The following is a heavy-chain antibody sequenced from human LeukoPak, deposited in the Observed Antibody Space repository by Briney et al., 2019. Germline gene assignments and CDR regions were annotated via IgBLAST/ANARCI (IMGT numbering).Heavy chain of an antibody. CDR1: GFTFSSYW. V-gene: IGHV3-7*01. D-gene: IGHD3-10*01. CDR2: IKQDGSEK. Sequence: PGGSLRLSCAASGFTFSSYWMSWVRQAPGKGLEWVANIKQDGSEKYYVGSVKGRFTISRDNAKNSLYLQMNSLRAEDTAVYYCARLSAYYYGSYFYYYMDAWGKGTTVTVSS. CDR3: ARLSAYYYGSYFYYYMDA. J-gene: IGHJ6*03.